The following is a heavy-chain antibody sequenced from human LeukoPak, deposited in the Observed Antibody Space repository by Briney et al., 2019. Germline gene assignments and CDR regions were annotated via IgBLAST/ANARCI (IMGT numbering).Heavy chain of an antibody. Sequence: PSETLSLTCTVSGYSLSSDYYWGWIRPPPGKGLEWIGSIHHSGRTYYNPSLKSRVTISVDTSKNQFSLKLSSVTAADTAVYYCARDHLANLASRLFDPWGQGTLVTVSS. D-gene: IGHD3-3*01. CDR3: ARDHLANLASRLFDP. J-gene: IGHJ5*02. CDR1: GYSLSSDYY. CDR2: IHHSGRT. V-gene: IGHV4-38-2*02.